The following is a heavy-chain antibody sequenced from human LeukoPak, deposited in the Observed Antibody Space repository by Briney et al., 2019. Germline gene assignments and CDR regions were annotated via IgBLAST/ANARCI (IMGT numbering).Heavy chain of an antibody. Sequence: WASVNVSCTASGYTFTGYYMHWVRQAPGQGLEWMGWINPNSGGTNYAQKFQGRVTMTRDTSISTAYMELSRLRSDDTAVYYCARADYSSSWYEIFDYWGQGTLVTVSS. CDR1: GYTFTGYY. V-gene: IGHV1-2*02. D-gene: IGHD6-13*01. J-gene: IGHJ4*02. CDR2: INPNSGGT. CDR3: ARADYSSSWYEIFDY.